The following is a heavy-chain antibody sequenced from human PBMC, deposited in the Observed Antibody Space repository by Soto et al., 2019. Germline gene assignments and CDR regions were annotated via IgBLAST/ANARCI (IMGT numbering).Heavy chain of an antibody. CDR2: ILHDGNNK. Sequence: QVQLVESGGGVVQPGRSLRLSCAASGFTFSNYIMYWVRQAPGKGPEWVAIILHDGNNKYYADSVKGRFTISRDNSKNTLYLQMNSLRTEDTAIYYCARDDEGASYCDLGYWGQGTLITVSS. V-gene: IGHV3-30-3*01. J-gene: IGHJ4*02. CDR1: GFTFSNYI. D-gene: IGHD3-10*01. CDR3: ARDDEGASYCDLGY.